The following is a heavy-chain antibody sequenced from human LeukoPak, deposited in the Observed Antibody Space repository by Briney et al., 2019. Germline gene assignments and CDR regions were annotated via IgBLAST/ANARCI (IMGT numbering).Heavy chain of an antibody. CDR1: GGTFSSYA. CDR2: IIPIFGTA. Sequence: ASVKVSCKASGGTFSSYAISWVRQAPGQGLEWMGGIIPIFGTANYAQKFQGRVTITADESTSTAYMELSSLRSEDTAVYYCARDLRPYDSSGPRHYYYGMDVWGQGTTVTVSS. CDR3: ARDLRPYDSSGPRHYYYGMDV. J-gene: IGHJ6*02. V-gene: IGHV1-69*01. D-gene: IGHD3-22*01.